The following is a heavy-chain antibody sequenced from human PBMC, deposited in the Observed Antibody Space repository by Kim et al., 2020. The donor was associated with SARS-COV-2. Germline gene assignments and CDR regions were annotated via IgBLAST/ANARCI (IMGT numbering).Heavy chain of an antibody. J-gene: IGHJ6*01. Sequence: GGTLRLSCAASGFTFDDYAKSWARQAPGKGQELASGINWNVGSTGYADSVTGRFPITRANAKNSLYLQMHILRAEDPALYYCARDHWGLLWFGELPNYYYCCMDGWGQGTTVTVSS. CDR1: GFTFDDYA. CDR3: ARDHWGLLWFGELPNYYYCCMDG. CDR2: INWNVGST. D-gene: IGHD3-10*01. V-gene: IGHV3-20*04.